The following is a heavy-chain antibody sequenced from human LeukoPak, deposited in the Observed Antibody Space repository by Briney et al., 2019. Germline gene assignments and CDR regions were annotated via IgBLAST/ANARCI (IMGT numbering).Heavy chain of an antibody. D-gene: IGHD1-26*01. CDR3: ARDLIVGANYYHYGMDV. V-gene: IGHV3-33*01. J-gene: IGHJ6*02. CDR2: IWYDGSNK. CDR1: GFTFSSYG. Sequence: GGSLRLSCAASGFTFSSYGMHWVRQAPGKGLEWVAVIWYDGSNKYYADSVKGRFTISRDNSKNTLYLQMNSLRAEDTAVYYCARDLIVGANYYHYGMDVWGQGTTVTVSS.